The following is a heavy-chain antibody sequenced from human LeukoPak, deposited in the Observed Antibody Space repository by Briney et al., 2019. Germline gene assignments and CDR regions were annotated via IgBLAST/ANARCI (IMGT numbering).Heavy chain of an antibody. CDR2: ISSSSYI. D-gene: IGHD3-10*01. J-gene: IGHJ4*02. CDR1: GFTFSSYS. Sequence: GGSLRLSCAASGFTFSSYSMSWVRQAPGKGLEWVSSISSSSYIYYADSVKGRFTISRDNAKNSLYLQMNSLRAEDTAVYYCARGASPASYGYWGQGTLVTVSS. V-gene: IGHV3-21*01. CDR3: ARGASPASYGY.